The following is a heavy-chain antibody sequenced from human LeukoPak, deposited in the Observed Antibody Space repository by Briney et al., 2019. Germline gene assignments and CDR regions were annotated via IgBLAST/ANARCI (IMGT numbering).Heavy chain of an antibody. CDR3: ARLGGSDSSGYHSIDAFDI. D-gene: IGHD3-22*01. CDR2: IYYSGST. V-gene: IGHV4-59*08. J-gene: IGHJ3*02. Sequence: PSETLSLTCTVSCGSISSYYWSWIRQPPGKGLEWIGYIYYSGSTNYNPSLKSRVTISVDTSKNQFSLKLSSVTAADTAVYYCARLGGSDSSGYHSIDAFDIWGQGTMVTVSS. CDR1: CGSISSYY.